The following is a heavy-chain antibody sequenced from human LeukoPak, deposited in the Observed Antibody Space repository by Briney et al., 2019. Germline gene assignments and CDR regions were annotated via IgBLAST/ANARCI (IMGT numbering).Heavy chain of an antibody. Sequence: GGSLRLSCAASGFTFSSYGMHWVRQAPDKGLGWMAVISYDGSNKYYVDSVKGRFTISRDNPKNSLYLQMSSLRAEDSAMYYCATYRHLPYWGQGILVTVSS. CDR2: ISYDGSNK. CDR1: GFTFSSYG. D-gene: IGHD2-2*02. V-gene: IGHV3-30*03. CDR3: ATYRHLPY. J-gene: IGHJ4*02.